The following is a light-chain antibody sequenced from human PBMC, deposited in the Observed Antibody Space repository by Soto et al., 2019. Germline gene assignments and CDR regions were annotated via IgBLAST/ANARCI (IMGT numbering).Light chain of an antibody. CDR3: QQLNSFPIT. J-gene: IGKJ5*01. CDR1: QAISSY. Sequence: DIQLTQAPSFLSASAGDRVSITCRASQAISSYLAWYQQKPGRAPKLLIYAASTLQSGVPSRFSGSGSGTEFTLTITRLQPEDFATYYCQQLNSFPITFGQGTRLEIK. CDR2: AAS. V-gene: IGKV1-9*01.